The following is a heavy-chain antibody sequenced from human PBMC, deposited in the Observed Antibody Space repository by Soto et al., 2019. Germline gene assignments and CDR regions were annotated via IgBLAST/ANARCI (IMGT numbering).Heavy chain of an antibody. D-gene: IGHD6-19*01. CDR2: ISYDGSNK. Sequence: GGSLRLSCAASGFTFSSYAMHWVRQAPGKGLEWVAVISYDGSNKYYADSVKGRFTISRDNSKNTLYLQMNSLRAEDTAVYYCARGMSGWLPYFDYWGQGTLVTVSS. CDR1: GFTFSSYA. CDR3: ARGMSGWLPYFDY. J-gene: IGHJ4*02. V-gene: IGHV3-30-3*01.